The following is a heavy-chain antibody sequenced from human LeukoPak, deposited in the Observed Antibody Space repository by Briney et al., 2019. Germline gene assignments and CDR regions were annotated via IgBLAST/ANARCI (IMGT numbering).Heavy chain of an antibody. CDR3: ARAGGYSSSWDNSPFDY. CDR2: IIPIFGTA. D-gene: IGHD6-13*01. V-gene: IGHV1-69*06. CDR1: GGTFSSYA. J-gene: IGHJ4*02. Sequence: GASVTVSCKASGGTFSSYAISWVRQAPGQGLEWMGGIIPIFGTANYAQKFQGRVTITADKSTSTAYMELSSLRSEDTAVYYCARAGGYSSSWDNSPFDYWGQGTLVTVSS.